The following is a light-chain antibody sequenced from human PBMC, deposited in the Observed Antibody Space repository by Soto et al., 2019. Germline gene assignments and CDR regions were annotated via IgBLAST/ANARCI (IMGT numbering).Light chain of an antibody. CDR1: SSDIDDYNY. CDR3: GLYTSSSTVV. J-gene: IGLJ2*01. Sequence: QSALTQPASVSGSPGQSITISCTGTSSDIDDYNYVSWYQQHPGKAPKLMVYDVSYRPSGVSNRFSGSKSGSTASLTISGIQAEDEADYYCGLYTSSSTVVFGGGTKVTVL. CDR2: DVS. V-gene: IGLV2-14*01.